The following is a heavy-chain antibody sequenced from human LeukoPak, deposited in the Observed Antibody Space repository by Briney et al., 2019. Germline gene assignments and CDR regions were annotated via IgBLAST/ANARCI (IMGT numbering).Heavy chain of an antibody. D-gene: IGHD2-21*02. CDR2: ISNSGTVK. CDR1: GLTFGDHY. V-gene: IGHV3-11*04. CDR3: ARGDSLYYFDL. J-gene: IGHJ4*02. Sequence: PGGSLRLSCVVYGLTFGDHYVSWIRQAPGKGLDWIAYISNSGTVKNYADSVRGRFTISRDSAKRSVFLQMTSLRSDDTAVYYCARGDSLYYFDLWGQGTLVSVS.